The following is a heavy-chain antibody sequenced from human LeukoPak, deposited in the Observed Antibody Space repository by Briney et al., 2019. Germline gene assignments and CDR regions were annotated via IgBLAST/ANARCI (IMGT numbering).Heavy chain of an antibody. J-gene: IGHJ6*03. V-gene: IGHV1-18*01. CDR3: AREGIPWQYIVATIRYYYYYMDV. Sequence: GASVKVSCKASGYTFTSYGISWVRQAPGQGLEWMGWISAYNGNTNYAQKLQGRVTMTTDTSTSTAYMELRSLRSDDTAVYYCAREGIPWQYIVATIRYYYYYMDVWGKGTTVTVSS. CDR2: ISAYNGNT. CDR1: GYTFTSYG. D-gene: IGHD5-12*01.